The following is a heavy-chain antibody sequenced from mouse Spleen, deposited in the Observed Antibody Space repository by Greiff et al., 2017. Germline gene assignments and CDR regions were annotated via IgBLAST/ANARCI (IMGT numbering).Heavy chain of an antibody. CDR2: INYDGSST. Sequence: EVKLMESEGGLVQPGSSMKLSCTASGFTFSDYYMAWVRQVPEKGLEWVANINYDGSSTYYLDSLKSRFIISRDNAKNILYLQMSSLKSEDTATYYCARDGDYGSSYEGYFDVWGAGTTVTVSS. D-gene: IGHD1-1*01. J-gene: IGHJ1*01. V-gene: IGHV5-16*01. CDR1: GFTFSDYY. CDR3: ARDGDYGSSYEGYFDV.